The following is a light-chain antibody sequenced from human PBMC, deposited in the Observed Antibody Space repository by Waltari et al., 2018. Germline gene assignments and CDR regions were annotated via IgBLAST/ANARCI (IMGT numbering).Light chain of an antibody. CDR1: KSVERN. V-gene: IGKV3-11*01. CDR3: QHRGRLPAM. CDR2: VQC. Sequence: RATKSVERNLPWYHQDPGQDPNPLNNVQCIRASGMPSRYTGSGIGTDVSLNISSLEPEDFKIYFCQHRGRLPAMFGQGTKVESK. J-gene: IGKJ1*01.